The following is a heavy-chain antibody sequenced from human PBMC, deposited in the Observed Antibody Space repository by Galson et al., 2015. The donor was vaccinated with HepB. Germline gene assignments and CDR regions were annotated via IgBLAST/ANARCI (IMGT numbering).Heavy chain of an antibody. V-gene: IGHV3-7*01. D-gene: IGHD5-12*01. CDR2: IKQDGSEK. CDR1: GFKFSGNW. J-gene: IGHJ5*01. CDR3: VAKRDWFDS. Sequence: SLRLSCAASGFKFSGNWMTWVRQAPGKGLEWVANIKQDGSEKYYVDSVKGRFTISRDNAKNSLYLQMNSLRAEDTAVYYCVAKRDWFDSWGQGTLVTVSS.